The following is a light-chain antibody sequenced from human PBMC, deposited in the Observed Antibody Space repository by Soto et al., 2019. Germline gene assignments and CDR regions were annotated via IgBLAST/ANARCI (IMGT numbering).Light chain of an antibody. Sequence: DIEMPKFPATLPMSLGARVTLYWRAGRSGISSWLAWYQQKPGQAPRLLIYEASSMATGIPDRFSGSGSGTDFTLTISRLEPEDFAVYYCQQNCSTLITFGQGTRLEIK. J-gene: IGKJ5*01. V-gene: IGKV3-20*01. CDR1: RSGISSW. CDR2: EAS. CDR3: QQNCSTLIT.